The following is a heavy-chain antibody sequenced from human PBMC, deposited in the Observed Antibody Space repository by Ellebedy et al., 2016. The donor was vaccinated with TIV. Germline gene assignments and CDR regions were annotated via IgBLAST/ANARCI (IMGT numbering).Heavy chain of an antibody. CDR1: GGSISSYY. V-gene: IGHV4-4*07. Sequence: SETLSLTXTVSGGSISSYYWSWIRQPAGKGLEWIGRIYISGSTNYNPSFKSRVIMSVDTSKNQFSLNLRSVTAADTAVYYCARDHVEMATILSAFYIWGQGIMVTVSS. CDR2: IYISGST. D-gene: IGHD5-24*01. J-gene: IGHJ3*02. CDR3: ARDHVEMATILSAFYI.